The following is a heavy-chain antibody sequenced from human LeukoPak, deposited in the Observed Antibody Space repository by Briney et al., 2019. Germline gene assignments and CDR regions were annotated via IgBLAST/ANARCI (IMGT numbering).Heavy chain of an antibody. CDR1: GGSISSGSYY. CDR3: ARERRFGELL. V-gene: IGHV4-61*02. CDR2: IYTSGST. Sequence: SETLSLTCTVSGGSISSGSYYWSWIRQPAGRGLEWIGRIYTSGSTNYNPSLKSRVTISVDTSKNQFSLKLSSVTAADTAVYYCARERRFGELLWGQGTLVTVSS. D-gene: IGHD3-10*01. J-gene: IGHJ4*02.